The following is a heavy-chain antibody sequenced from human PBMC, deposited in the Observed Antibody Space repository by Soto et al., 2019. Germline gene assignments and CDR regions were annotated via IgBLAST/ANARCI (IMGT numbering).Heavy chain of an antibody. D-gene: IGHD6-19*01. J-gene: IGHJ4*02. CDR1: GYTFTSYY. CDR2: INPSGGST. CDR3: AREDSGFPFDY. V-gene: IGHV1-46*01. Sequence: ASVKVSCKASGYTFTSYYMHWVRQAPGQGLEWMGIINPSGGSTSYAQKLQGRVTMTTDTSTSTAYMELRSLRSDDTAVYYCAREDSGFPFDYWGQGTLVTVSS.